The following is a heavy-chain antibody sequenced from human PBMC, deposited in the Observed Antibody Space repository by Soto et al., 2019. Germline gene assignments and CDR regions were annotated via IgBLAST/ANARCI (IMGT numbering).Heavy chain of an antibody. CDR1: GFTFSSYS. V-gene: IGHV3-48*01. CDR2: ISSSSSTI. CDR3: ATYDNYYGSGPIPHDY. Sequence: GGSLRLSCAASGFTFSSYSMNWVRQAPGKGLEWVSYISSSSSTIYYADSVKGRFTISRDNAKNSLYLQMNSLRAEDTAVYYCATYDNYYGSGPIPHDYWGQGTLVTVSS. J-gene: IGHJ4*02. D-gene: IGHD3-10*01.